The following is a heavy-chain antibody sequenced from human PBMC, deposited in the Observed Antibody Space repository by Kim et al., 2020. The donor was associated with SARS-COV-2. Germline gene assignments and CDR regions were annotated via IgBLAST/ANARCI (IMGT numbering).Heavy chain of an antibody. Sequence: ASHTIYSPSFQGQVTTSADKSISTAYLQWSSLKASDTAMYYCARRGFDYWGQGTLVTVSS. CDR3: ARRGFDY. D-gene: IGHD3-16*01. V-gene: IGHV5-51*01. J-gene: IGHJ4*02. CDR2: ASHT.